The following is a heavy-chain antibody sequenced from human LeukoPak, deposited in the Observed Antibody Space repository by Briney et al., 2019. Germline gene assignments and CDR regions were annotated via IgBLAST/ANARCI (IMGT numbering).Heavy chain of an antibody. CDR2: IKSKNVGGTT. D-gene: IGHD3-10*01. J-gene: IGHJ4*02. V-gene: IGHV3-15*01. Sequence: PGGSLRISCAAPGFTFSTAWMSWVRQAPGKRLEWVGRIKSKNVGGTTEFTAPVKGRFTISRDDSKNTVYLQMNSLRTEDTAVYYCITEYYGSAMYWGQGALVTVSS. CDR1: GFTFSTAW. CDR3: ITEYYGSAMY.